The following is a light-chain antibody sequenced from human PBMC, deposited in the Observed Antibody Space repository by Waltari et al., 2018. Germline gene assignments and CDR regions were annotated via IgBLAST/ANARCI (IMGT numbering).Light chain of an antibody. V-gene: IGKV1-5*03. CDR1: QSIEAY. J-gene: IGKJ1*01. CDR2: RAS. Sequence: DIQMTQSPFTMSASVGDAVTITCRASQSIEAYLAWYQHKAGKPPKLLIYRASNLYSGVPSRFSARGFGTEFTLSISGLQPDDFATYYCQQYDVRPWTFGQGTKV. CDR3: QQYDVRPWT.